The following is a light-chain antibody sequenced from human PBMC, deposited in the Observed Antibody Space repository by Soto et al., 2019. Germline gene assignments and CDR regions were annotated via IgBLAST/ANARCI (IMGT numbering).Light chain of an antibody. CDR1: QSVSSNY. CDR3: HQYGGARWT. CDR2: GAS. V-gene: IGKV3-20*01. J-gene: IGKJ1*01. Sequence: EIVMTQSPGTLSLSPGETATLSCRASQSVSSNYVAWFHQKPGQAPRLIIYGASNRATGIPDRFSGRGSGTDFTLTISRLEPEDCAVYYCHQYGGARWTFGQGTKVDIK.